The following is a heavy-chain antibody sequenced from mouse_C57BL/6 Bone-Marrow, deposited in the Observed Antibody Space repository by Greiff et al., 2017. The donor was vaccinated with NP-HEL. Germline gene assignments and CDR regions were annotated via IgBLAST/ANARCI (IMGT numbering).Heavy chain of an antibody. V-gene: IGHV1-54*01. CDR2: LHPGSGGT. CDR3: AKYDYDAMDY. Sequence: VQLQQSGAELVRPGTSVKVSCKASGYAFTNYLLEWVKQRPGQGLEWIGVLHPGSGGTNYNEKFKGKATLTADKSTSTAYRQLSSLTSEDSAVYVCAKYDYDAMDYWGQGTSVTVSS. CDR1: GYAFTNYL. D-gene: IGHD2-10*02. J-gene: IGHJ4*01.